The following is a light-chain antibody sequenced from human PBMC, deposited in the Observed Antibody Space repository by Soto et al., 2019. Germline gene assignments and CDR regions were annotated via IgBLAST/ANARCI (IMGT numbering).Light chain of an antibody. CDR2: GAF. CDR1: QILNNR. Sequence: DILMTQSPSTLSASVGDRVTITCRASQILNNRLSWYQQKPGKAPNLLISGAFNLQSGVPSRFCGGGSGTDFTLTISSLQPEDFATYYCQQSYITLYSFGQGTRLEIK. CDR3: QQSYITLYS. J-gene: IGKJ2*01. V-gene: IGKV1-39*01.